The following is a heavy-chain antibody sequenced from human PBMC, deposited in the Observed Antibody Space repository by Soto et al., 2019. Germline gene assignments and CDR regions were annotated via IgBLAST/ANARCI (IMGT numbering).Heavy chain of an antibody. CDR3: ATRHCSGTSCYDSDYYYYGMDV. V-gene: IGHV1-2*04. CDR1: GYTFTGYY. D-gene: IGHD2-2*01. Sequence: EASVKVSCKASGYTFTGYYIHWVRQAPGQGLEWMGWINPNSGGTNYAQKFQGWVTMTRDTSISTAYMELRRLRSDDTAVYYCATRHCSGTSCYDSDYYYYGMDVWGQGTTVTVSS. CDR2: INPNSGGT. J-gene: IGHJ6*02.